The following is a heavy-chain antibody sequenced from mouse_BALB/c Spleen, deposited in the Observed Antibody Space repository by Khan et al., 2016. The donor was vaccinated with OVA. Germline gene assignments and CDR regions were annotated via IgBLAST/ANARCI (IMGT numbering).Heavy chain of an antibody. CDR1: GYTFTSYW. J-gene: IGHJ2*01. V-gene: IGHV1S81*02. Sequence: QVQLQQPGAELVKAGASVKMSCKASGYTFTSYWMHWVKQRLGQGLEWFAETNPTNGRTYYNEKFKSKATLTVDKSSSTAYMLLSGPTFEDSAVYYCARIKKIVATYFDDWGQGTTLTVYS. CDR2: TNPTNGRT. D-gene: IGHD1-1*01. CDR3: ARIKKIVATYFDD.